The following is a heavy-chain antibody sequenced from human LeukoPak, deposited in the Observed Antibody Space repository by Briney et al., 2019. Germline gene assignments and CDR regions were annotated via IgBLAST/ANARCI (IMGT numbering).Heavy chain of an antibody. D-gene: IGHD6-19*01. J-gene: IGHJ6*03. Sequence: TPSETLSLTCTVSGGSISSSSYYWGWIRQPPGKGLEWIGSIYYSGSTYYNPSLKSRVTISVDTSKNQFSLKLSSVTAADTAVYYCARPYSSGWSGDYYYYMDVWGKGTTVTVSS. CDR1: GGSISSSSYY. CDR3: ARPYSSGWSGDYYYYMDV. V-gene: IGHV4-39*01. CDR2: IYYSGST.